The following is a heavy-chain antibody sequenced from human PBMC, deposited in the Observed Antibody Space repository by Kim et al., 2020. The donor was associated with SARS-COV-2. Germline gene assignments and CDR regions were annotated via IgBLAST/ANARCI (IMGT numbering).Heavy chain of an antibody. D-gene: IGHD3-22*01. CDR1: GFTFTSSA. Sequence: SVKVSCKASGFTFTSSAMQWVRQARGQRLEWIGWIVVGSGNTNYAQKFQERVTITRDMSTSTAYMELSSLRSEDTAVYYCAADSRYYYDSSGFYPYYYYGMDVWGQGTTVTVSS. CDR2: IVVGSGNT. J-gene: IGHJ6*02. CDR3: AADSRYYYDSSGFYPYYYYGMDV. V-gene: IGHV1-58*02.